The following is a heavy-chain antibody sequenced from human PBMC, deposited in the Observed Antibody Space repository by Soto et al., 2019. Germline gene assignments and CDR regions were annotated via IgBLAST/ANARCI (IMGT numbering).Heavy chain of an antibody. CDR3: ARTHSGSYYSVFNY. J-gene: IGHJ4*02. CDR2: IYRSGTT. V-gene: IGHV4-39*07. CDR1: GGSVDRGDYY. D-gene: IGHD1-26*01. Sequence: SETLSLTCTVSGGSVDRGDYYWTWIRQPPGKGLEWIASIYRSGTTSYNPSLKSRVTISVDPSKNQFSLMLTAVTAADTAVYYCARTHSGSYYSVFNYWGRGSLVTVSS.